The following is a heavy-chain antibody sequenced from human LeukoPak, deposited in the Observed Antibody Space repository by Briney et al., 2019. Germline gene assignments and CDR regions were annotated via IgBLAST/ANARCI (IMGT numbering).Heavy chain of an antibody. CDR1: GYSISRGYY. CDR2: IYHSGST. D-gene: IGHD2-2*01. CDR3: ARVPETHFDY. Sequence: SETLSLTCAVSGYSISRGYYWGWIRQPPGKGLEWIVRIYHSGSTYYSPSLKSRVTISVDTSKNQFSLKLSSVTAADTAVYYCARVPETHFDYSGHGILVTVSS. J-gene: IGHJ4*01. V-gene: IGHV4-38-2*01.